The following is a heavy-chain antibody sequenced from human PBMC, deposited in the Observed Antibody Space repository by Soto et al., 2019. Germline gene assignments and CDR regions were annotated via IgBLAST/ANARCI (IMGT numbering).Heavy chain of an antibody. CDR1: GGTFSSYA. V-gene: IGHV1-69*13. Sequence: GASVKVSCKASGGTFSSYAISWVRQAPGQGLEWMGGIIPIFGTANYAQKFQGRVTITADESTSTAYMELSSLRSEDTAVYYCARGPSRYSSGYSYVGHFDYWGQGTLVTVSS. D-gene: IGHD5-18*01. J-gene: IGHJ4*02. CDR3: ARGPSRYSSGYSYVGHFDY. CDR2: IIPIFGTA.